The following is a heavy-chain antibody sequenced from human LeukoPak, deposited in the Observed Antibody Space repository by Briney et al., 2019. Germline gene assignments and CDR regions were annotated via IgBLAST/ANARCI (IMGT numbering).Heavy chain of an antibody. D-gene: IGHD6-13*01. V-gene: IGHV4-59*01. CDR2: IYYSGST. Sequence: SETLSLTCTVSGGSISSYYWSWIRQPPGKGLEWIGYIYYSGSTNYNPSLKSRVTISVDTSKNQFSLKLSSVTAADTAVYYCARGVAAAGTDYWGQGALVTVSS. CDR1: GGSISSYY. CDR3: ARGVAAAGTDY. J-gene: IGHJ4*02.